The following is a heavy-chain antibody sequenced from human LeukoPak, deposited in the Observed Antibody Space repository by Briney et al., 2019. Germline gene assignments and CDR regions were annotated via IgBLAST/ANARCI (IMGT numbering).Heavy chain of an antibody. D-gene: IGHD6-13*01. CDR2: IRYDGSNK. CDR3: ASAAGPFDH. Sequence: PGGSLRLSCAASGFTFSSYGMHWVRQAPGKGLEWVAFIRYDGSNKYYADSVKGRFTISRDNSKNTVYLQMNTLRADDTALYFCASAAGPFDHWGQGTLVTVSS. J-gene: IGHJ4*02. CDR1: GFTFSSYG. V-gene: IGHV3-30*02.